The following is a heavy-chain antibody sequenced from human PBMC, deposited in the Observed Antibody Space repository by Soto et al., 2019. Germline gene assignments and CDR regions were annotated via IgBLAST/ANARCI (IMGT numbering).Heavy chain of an antibody. V-gene: IGHV1-69*12. D-gene: IGHD7-27*01. J-gene: IGHJ2*01. CDR1: GGTFSSYA. CDR3: ARDLASNTGVGDWYFDL. Sequence: QVQLVQSGAEVKKPGSSVKVSCKASGGTFSSYAISWVRQAPGQGLEWMGGIIPIFGTANYAQKFQGRVTITADESTRTAYMELRSLGSEDKAVYYCARDLASNTGVGDWYFDLWGRGTLVTVSS. CDR2: IIPIFGTA.